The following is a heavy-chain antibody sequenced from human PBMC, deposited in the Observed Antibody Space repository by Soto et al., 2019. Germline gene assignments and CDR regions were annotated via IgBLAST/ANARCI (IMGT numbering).Heavy chain of an antibody. CDR2: IYWNDDK. D-gene: IGHD2-2*01. CDR1: GFSLSTSGVG. V-gene: IGHV2-5*01. Sequence: SGPTLVKPTQTVTLTCTFSGFSLSTSGVGVGWIRQPPGKALEWLALIYWNDDKRYSPSLKSRLTITKDTSKNQVVLTMTNMDPVDTATYYCAHRRLGYCSSTSCYGAWFDPWGEGTLVTVSS. J-gene: IGHJ5*02. CDR3: AHRRLGYCSSTSCYGAWFDP.